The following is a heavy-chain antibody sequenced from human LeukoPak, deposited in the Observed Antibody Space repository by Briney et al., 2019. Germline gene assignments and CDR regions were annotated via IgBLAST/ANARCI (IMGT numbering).Heavy chain of an antibody. CDR1: GFTFSSYS. Sequence: GGSLRLSCAASGFTFSSYSMDWVRQAPGKGLEWVSYISSSSTIIYYADSVKGRFTISRDSAKNSLYLQMNSLRAEDTAVYYCARDYEFNGYGLLFDYWGQGTLVTVSS. V-gene: IGHV3-48*01. CDR2: ISSSSTII. D-gene: IGHD5-18*01. CDR3: ARDYEFNGYGLLFDY. J-gene: IGHJ4*02.